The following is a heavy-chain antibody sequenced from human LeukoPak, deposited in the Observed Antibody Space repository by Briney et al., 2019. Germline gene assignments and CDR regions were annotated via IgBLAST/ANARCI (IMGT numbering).Heavy chain of an antibody. J-gene: IGHJ3*02. CDR2: IYYSGST. D-gene: IGHD3-16*01. Sequence: PSETLSLTCTVSGGSISSYYWSWIRQPPGKGLEGIGYIYYSGSTNYNPSLKSRVTISVDTSKDQFSLELSSVTAADTAVYYWARGLTSSPNDAFDIWGQGTIVTVSS. CDR3: ARGLTSSPNDAFDI. V-gene: IGHV4-59*01. CDR1: GGSISSYY.